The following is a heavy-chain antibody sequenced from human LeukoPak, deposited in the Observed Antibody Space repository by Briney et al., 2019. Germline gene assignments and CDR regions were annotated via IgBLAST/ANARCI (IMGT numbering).Heavy chain of an antibody. V-gene: IGHV4-39*07. CDR1: GGSISSSSYY. Sequence: PSETLSLTCTVSGGSISSSSYYWGWIRQPPGKGLEWIGRIYTSGSTNYNPSLKSRVTMSVDTSKNQFSLKLSSVTAADTAVYYCARERGLTFWYYYMDVWGKGTTVTVSS. D-gene: IGHD3-10*01. J-gene: IGHJ6*03. CDR2: IYTSGST. CDR3: ARERGLTFWYYYMDV.